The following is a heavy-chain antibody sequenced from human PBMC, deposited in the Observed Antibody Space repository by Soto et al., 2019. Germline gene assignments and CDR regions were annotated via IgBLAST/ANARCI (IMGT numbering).Heavy chain of an antibody. CDR2: IYYNGNT. Sequence: QVQLQESGPGLVKPSETLSLTCTVSGGSISNHYWSWIRQPPGQGLEWIGYIYYNGNTNYNPSLKSRVTMSVDTSKNQISLKLRSVTAADTAVYYCTRANWYSEYWGQGTLVTVSS. V-gene: IGHV4-59*11. D-gene: IGHD7-27*01. CDR1: GGSISNHY. CDR3: TRANWYSEY. J-gene: IGHJ4*02.